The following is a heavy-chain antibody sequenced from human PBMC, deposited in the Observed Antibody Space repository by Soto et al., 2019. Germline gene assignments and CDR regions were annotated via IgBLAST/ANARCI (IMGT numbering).Heavy chain of an antibody. CDR2: INPSNGST. J-gene: IGHJ5*02. V-gene: IGHV1-46*02. CDR1: GYTFNSYN. CDR3: ARDPGCSYGNT. D-gene: IGHD5-18*01. Sequence: ASVKVSCKASGYTFNSYNMQWVRQAPGQGLEWMGVINPSNGSTNYAQKFQGRVIMTRDTSASTAYMELSSLRSEDTAVYYCARDPGCSYGNTWGQGTLVTVSS.